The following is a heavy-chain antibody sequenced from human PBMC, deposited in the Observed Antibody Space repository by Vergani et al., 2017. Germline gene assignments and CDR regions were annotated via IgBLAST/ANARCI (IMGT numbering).Heavy chain of an antibody. J-gene: IGHJ4*02. V-gene: IGHV3-33*01. CDR3: ARDPPDTDIAVAPGPNREWDFDY. Sequence: QVQLVESGGGVVQPGRSLRLSCAASGFTFSSYGMHWVRQAPGKGLEWVAVIWYDGSNKYYADSVKGRFTISRDNSKNTLYLQMNSLRAEDTAVYYCARDPPDTDIAVAPGPNREWDFDYWGQGTLVTVSS. CDR1: GFTFSSYG. D-gene: IGHD6-19*01. CDR2: IWYDGSNK.